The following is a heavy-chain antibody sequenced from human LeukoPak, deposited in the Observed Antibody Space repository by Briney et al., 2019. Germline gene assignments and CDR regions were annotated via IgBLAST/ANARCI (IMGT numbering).Heavy chain of an antibody. J-gene: IGHJ4*02. D-gene: IGHD2-2*01. Sequence: ASVKVSCKASGYTFTTYGITWVRQAPGQGLEWMGWISAHNGNTNYAQRLQGRVTMTTDTSTSTAYMELRSLRSDDSAIYYCARVRGYCSSTSCPSPIDYWGQETLVTVSS. CDR2: ISAHNGNT. CDR1: GYTFTTYG. V-gene: IGHV1-18*01. CDR3: ARVRGYCSSTSCPSPIDY.